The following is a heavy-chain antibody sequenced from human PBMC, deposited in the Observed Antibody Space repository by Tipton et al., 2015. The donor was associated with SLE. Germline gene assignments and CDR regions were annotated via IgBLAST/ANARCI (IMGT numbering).Heavy chain of an antibody. V-gene: IGHV3-64D*09. J-gene: IGHJ4*02. CDR3: VKDKAVVTAIYYFDY. D-gene: IGHD2-21*02. CDR2: ISSNGGST. CDR1: GFTFSSYA. Sequence: SLRLSCSASGFTFSSYAMHWVRQAPGKGLEYVSAISSNGGSTYYADSVKGRFTISRDNSKNTLYLQMSSLRAGDTAVYYCVKDKAVVTAIYYFDYWGQGTLVTVSS.